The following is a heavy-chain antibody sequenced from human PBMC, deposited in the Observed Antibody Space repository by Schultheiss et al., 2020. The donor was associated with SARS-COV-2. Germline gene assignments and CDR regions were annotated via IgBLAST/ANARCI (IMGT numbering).Heavy chain of an antibody. J-gene: IGHJ6*02. Sequence: SETLSLTCTVSGGSISSYYWSWIRQPPGKGLEWIGEINHSGSTNYNPSLKSRVTISVDTSKNQFSLKLTSVTAADTAVYYCARDSYDILTGPLGMDVWGQGTTVTVSS. D-gene: IGHD3-9*01. CDR1: GGSISSYY. CDR3: ARDSYDILTGPLGMDV. V-gene: IGHV4-59*01. CDR2: INHSGST.